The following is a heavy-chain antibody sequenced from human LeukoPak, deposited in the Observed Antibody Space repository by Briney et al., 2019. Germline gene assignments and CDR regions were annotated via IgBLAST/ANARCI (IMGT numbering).Heavy chain of an antibody. Sequence: GGSLRLSCAASGFGVSSYYMSWVRQAPGKGLEWVSVNNGGGTTYYADSVKGRFTISRDNSKNTLYFQMNSLRAEDTAVYYCARVALYALDIWGQGTMVTVSS. D-gene: IGHD3-16*01. J-gene: IGHJ3*02. CDR2: NNGGGTT. CDR1: GFGVSSYY. CDR3: ARVALYALDI. V-gene: IGHV3-53*01.